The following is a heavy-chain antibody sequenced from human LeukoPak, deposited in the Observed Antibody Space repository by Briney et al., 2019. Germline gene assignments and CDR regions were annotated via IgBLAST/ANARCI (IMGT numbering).Heavy chain of an antibody. J-gene: IGHJ6*03. Sequence: GGSLRLSCAASGFTFSSYAMSWVRQAPGKGLEWVSSISSSSSYIYYADSVKGRFTISRDNSKNTLYLQMNSLRAEDTAVYYCAKVAVVPAAPSYYYYYMDVWGKGTTVTVSS. D-gene: IGHD2-2*01. CDR2: ISSSSSYI. CDR3: AKVAVVPAAPSYYYYYMDV. V-gene: IGHV3-21*01. CDR1: GFTFSSYA.